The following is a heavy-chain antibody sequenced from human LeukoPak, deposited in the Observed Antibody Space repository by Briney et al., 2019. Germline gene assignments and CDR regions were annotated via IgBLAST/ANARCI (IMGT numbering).Heavy chain of an antibody. CDR2: INPNSGGT. CDR1: GYTFTGYY. Sequence: ASVKVSCKASGYTFTGYYMHWVRQAPGQGLEWMGWINPNSGGTNYAQKFQGRVTMTRDTSISTAYMELSRLRSDDTAVYYCARWSYDSSAHIDFWGQGTLVAVSS. CDR3: ARWSYDSSAHIDF. J-gene: IGHJ4*02. D-gene: IGHD3-22*01. V-gene: IGHV1-2*02.